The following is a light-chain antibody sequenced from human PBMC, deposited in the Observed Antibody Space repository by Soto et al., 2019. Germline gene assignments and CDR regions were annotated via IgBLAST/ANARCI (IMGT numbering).Light chain of an antibody. V-gene: IGLV2-14*01. J-gene: IGLJ1*01. CDR3: SLYTSSRTRV. CDR1: SSDVGGYNY. Sequence: QSVLTQPASVSGSPGQSITISCTGTSSDVGGYNYVSWYQQHPGKAPKLMIYEVSNRPSGVSNRFSGSKSGNTASLTISGLQAEDEADYYCSLYTSSRTRVFGTGTKLTVL. CDR2: EVS.